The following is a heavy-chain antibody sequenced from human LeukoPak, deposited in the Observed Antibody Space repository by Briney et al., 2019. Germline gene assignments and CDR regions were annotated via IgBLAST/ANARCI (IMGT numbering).Heavy chain of an antibody. CDR1: GFLFRNYG. V-gene: IGHV3-30*02. J-gene: IGHJ5*02. D-gene: IGHD6-19*01. CDR3: ATMQWLEGVDWFDP. CDR2: IRYDESNK. Sequence: GGSLRLSCAASGFLFRNYGMHWVRQAPGKGLEWVAFIRYDESNKFYAASVTGRFTISTDNSKNILFLQMNSLRAEDTAVYYCATMQWLEGVDWFDPWGQGTLVTVS.